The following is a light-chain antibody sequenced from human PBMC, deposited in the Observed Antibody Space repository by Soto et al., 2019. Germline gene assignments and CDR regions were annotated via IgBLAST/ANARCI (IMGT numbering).Light chain of an antibody. V-gene: IGKV3-20*01. CDR2: GAS. Sequence: EIVLTQSPATLSLSPGERATLSCRASQSVTSTNLAWYQQKPGQAPRLLIYGASRRATGIPDRISGGGSGTDFTLTISRLEPDDFAVYYCQHYVTSSITFGQGTRLEIK. CDR1: QSVTSTN. CDR3: QHYVTSSIT. J-gene: IGKJ5*01.